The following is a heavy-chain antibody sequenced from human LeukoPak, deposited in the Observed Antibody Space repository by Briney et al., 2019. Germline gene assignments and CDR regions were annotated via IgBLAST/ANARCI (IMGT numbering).Heavy chain of an antibody. V-gene: IGHV3-30-3*02. Sequence: GGSLRLSCAASGFTFSSYAVHWVRQAPGKGLEWVALISYDGSNKYYADSVKGRFTISRDNSKNTLYLQMNSLRAEDTAVYYCTSEGSGSYYYNADYWGQGTLVTVSS. CDR2: ISYDGSNK. D-gene: IGHD3-10*01. CDR1: GFTFSSYA. CDR3: TSEGSGSYYYNADY. J-gene: IGHJ4*02.